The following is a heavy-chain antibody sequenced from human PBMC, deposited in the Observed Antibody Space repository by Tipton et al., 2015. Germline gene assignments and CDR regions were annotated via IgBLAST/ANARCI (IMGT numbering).Heavy chain of an antibody. V-gene: IGHV3-11*01. CDR3: ARDYGDYYFDY. D-gene: IGHD4-17*01. J-gene: IGHJ4*02. CDR1: GFTVSDYY. Sequence: SLRLSCAASGFTVSDYYMSWIRQAPGKGLEWVSYISSSGSTIYYGDSVKGRFTISRDNAKNLLFLQMNSLRADDTAVYYCARDYGDYYFDYWGQGTLVTVSS. CDR2: ISSSGSTI.